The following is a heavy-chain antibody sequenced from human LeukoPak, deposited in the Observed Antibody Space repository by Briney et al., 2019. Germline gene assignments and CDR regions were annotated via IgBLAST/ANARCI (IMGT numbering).Heavy chain of an antibody. D-gene: IGHD3-16*01. Sequence: ASVKVSCKATGNTFISYTMHWVRQAPGQSLEWMGWINAGNGNTKYSQKFQGRVTITRDTSASTAYMELSSLRSEDTAVYYCAREDTLGDLMGTFDLWGQGPWSPSPQ. CDR1: GNTFISYT. CDR3: AREDTLGDLMGTFDL. J-gene: IGHJ4*02. CDR2: INAGNGNT. V-gene: IGHV1-3*01.